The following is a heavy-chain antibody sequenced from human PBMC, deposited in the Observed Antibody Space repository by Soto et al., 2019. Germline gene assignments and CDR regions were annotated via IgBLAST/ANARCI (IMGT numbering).Heavy chain of an antibody. CDR1: GYTFTSYG. CDR3: ARDRLGATGDY. J-gene: IGHJ4*02. V-gene: IGHV1-18*01. CDR2: ISAYNSNI. D-gene: IGHD1-26*01. Sequence: GASVKVSCKASGYTFTSYGISWVRQTPGQGLEWMGWISAYNSNINYAQKLQGRVTMTTDTSTSTAYMELRSLRSDDTAVYFCARDRLGATGDYWRQRTLLTVSS.